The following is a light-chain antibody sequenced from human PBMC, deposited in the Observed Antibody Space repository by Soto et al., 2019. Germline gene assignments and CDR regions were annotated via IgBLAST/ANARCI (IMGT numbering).Light chain of an antibody. V-gene: IGLV2-23*02. Sequence: QSALTQPASVSGSPGQSITISCTGTSSDVGTYNLVSWYQQHPRKAPQLIIYEVNKRPSGVSNRFSGSTSGNTASLTISGLQAEDEADYYCCSHVGSGTFECVFGGWTKLTVL. CDR1: SSDVGTYNL. CDR2: EVN. J-gene: IGLJ3*02. CDR3: CSHVGSGTFECV.